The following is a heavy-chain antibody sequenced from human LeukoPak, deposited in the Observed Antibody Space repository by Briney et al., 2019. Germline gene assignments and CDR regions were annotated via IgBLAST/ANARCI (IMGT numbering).Heavy chain of an antibody. CDR1: GGSISSYY. J-gene: IGHJ4*02. CDR3: ARGYHDFSGYWLSYFDY. CDR2: IYYSGST. D-gene: IGHD3-22*01. Sequence: PSETLSLTCTVSGGSISSYYWTWIRQPPGKGLEWIGYIYYSGSTKYNPSLKSRVTISVDTSKNQFSLKLSSVTAADTAVYYCARGYHDFSGYWLSYFDYWGQGTLVTVSS. V-gene: IGHV4-59*01.